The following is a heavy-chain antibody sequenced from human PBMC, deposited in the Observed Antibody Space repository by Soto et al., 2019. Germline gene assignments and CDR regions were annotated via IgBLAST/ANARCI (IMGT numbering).Heavy chain of an antibody. J-gene: IGHJ4*02. V-gene: IGHV3-23*01. D-gene: IGHD1-7*01. CDR2: ISGSGGST. CDR3: AKDSTGTTQSYYFDY. CDR1: GFTFSSYV. Sequence: EVQLLESGGGLVQPGGSLRLSCAASGFTFSSYVMSWVRQAPGKGLEWVSAISGSGGSTYYADSVKGRFTISRDNSKNTLYLQMNSLRAEDTAVYYCAKDSTGTTQSYYFDYWGQGTLVTVSS.